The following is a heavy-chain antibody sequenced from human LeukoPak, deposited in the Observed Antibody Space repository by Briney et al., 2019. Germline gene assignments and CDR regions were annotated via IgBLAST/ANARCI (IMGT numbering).Heavy chain of an antibody. D-gene: IGHD5-18*01. V-gene: IGHV3-23*01. J-gene: IGHJ5*02. CDR3: ARGWEVDTAMVPNWFDP. CDR2: ISGSGSST. Sequence: GGSLRLSCAASGFTFSSYAMSWVRQAPGKGLEWASVISGSGSSTYYADPVKGRFTISRDNSKNTLYLQMNTLSAEDTAVYYCARGWEVDTAMVPNWFDPWGQGTLVTVSS. CDR1: GFTFSSYA.